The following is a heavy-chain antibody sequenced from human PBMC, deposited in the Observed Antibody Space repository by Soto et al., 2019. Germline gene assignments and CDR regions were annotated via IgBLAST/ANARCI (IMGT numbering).Heavy chain of an antibody. CDR3: ARGPSFYDFWSGPSLYYYYGMDV. Sequence: ASVKVSCKASGYTFTSYDINWVRQATGQGLEWMGWMNPNSGNTGYAQKFQGRVTMTRNTSISTAYMELSSLRSEDTAVYYCARGPSFYDFWSGPSLYYYYGMDVWGQGTTVTVSS. J-gene: IGHJ6*02. CDR1: GYTFTSYD. CDR2: MNPNSGNT. D-gene: IGHD3-3*01. V-gene: IGHV1-8*01.